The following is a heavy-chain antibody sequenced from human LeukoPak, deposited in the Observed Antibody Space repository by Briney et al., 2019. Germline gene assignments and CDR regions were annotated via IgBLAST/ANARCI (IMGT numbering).Heavy chain of an antibody. CDR1: GFTFSSYG. CDR3: ARDYHDYGDYGFGPFDY. V-gene: IGHV3-33*01. CDR2: IWYDGSNK. Sequence: GGSLRLSCAAPGFTFSSYGMHWVRQAPGKGLEWVAVIWYDGSNKYYADSVKGRFTISRDNSKNTLYLQMNSLRAEDTAVYYCARDYHDYGDYGFGPFDYWGQGTLVTVSS. J-gene: IGHJ4*02. D-gene: IGHD4-17*01.